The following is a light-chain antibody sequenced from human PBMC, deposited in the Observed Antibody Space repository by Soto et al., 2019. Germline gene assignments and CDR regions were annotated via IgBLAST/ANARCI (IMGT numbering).Light chain of an antibody. CDR1: SGDIGSYNR. V-gene: IGLV2-14*01. CDR3: DSYASSLSGYA. CDR2: EVS. Sequence: QSALTQPASVSGSPGQSITISCTGTSGDIGSYNRVSWYQQHPGKAPKLMIHEVSNRPSGVSNRFSGSKSGNTASLTISGLQAEDEAYYYCDSYASSLSGYAFGTGTKVTVL. J-gene: IGLJ1*01.